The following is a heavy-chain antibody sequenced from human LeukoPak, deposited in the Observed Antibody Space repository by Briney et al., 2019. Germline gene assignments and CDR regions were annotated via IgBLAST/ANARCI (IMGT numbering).Heavy chain of an antibody. CDR2: IYYSGST. CDR1: GGSISSYY. V-gene: IGHV4-59*01. J-gene: IGHJ4*02. CDR3: ARDLKVVVRGVPHY. D-gene: IGHD3-10*01. Sequence: SETLSLTCTVSGGSISSYYWSWIRQPPGKGLEWIGYIYYSGSTNYNPSLKSRVTISVDTSKNQFSLKLSSVTAADTAVYYCARDLKVVVRGVPHYWGQGTLVTVSS.